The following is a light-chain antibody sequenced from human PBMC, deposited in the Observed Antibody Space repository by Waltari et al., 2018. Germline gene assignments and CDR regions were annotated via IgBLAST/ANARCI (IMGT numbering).Light chain of an antibody. CDR2: AAS. V-gene: IGKV1-8*01. Sequence: AIRMTQSPSSFSASTGNRVTITCRASQGISRYLAWYQQKPGKAPKLLIYAASTLQSGVPSRFSGSGSGTDFTLTINGLQPEDFATYYCQQYNGYPLTFGQGTKLEIK. J-gene: IGKJ2*01. CDR1: QGISRY. CDR3: QQYNGYPLT.